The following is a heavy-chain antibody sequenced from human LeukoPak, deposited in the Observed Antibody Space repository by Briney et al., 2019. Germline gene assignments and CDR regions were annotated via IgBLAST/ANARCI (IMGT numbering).Heavy chain of an antibody. D-gene: IGHD2-21*01. CDR3: ARCGLPGYYYYYMDV. Sequence: SVKVSCKASGGTFSSYAISWVRQAPGQGLEWMGGIIPVFGTADYAQKFQGRVTITADESTSTAYMELSSLRSEDTAVYYCARCGLPGYYYYYMDVWGKGTTVTVSS. CDR2: IIPVFGTA. V-gene: IGHV1-69*13. CDR1: GGTFSSYA. J-gene: IGHJ6*03.